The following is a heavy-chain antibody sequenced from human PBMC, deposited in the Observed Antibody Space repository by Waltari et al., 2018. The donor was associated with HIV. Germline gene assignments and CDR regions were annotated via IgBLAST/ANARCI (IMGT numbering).Heavy chain of an antibody. Sequence: EVQLVESGGGLVQPGGSLTLSCAAPGFRFRSYWMNWVRQAPGKGLEWVANIKPDGSTIYYVDSVKGRFSIARDNAQNSLYLHMNTLRVEDAAVYFCATSGYRTGPFDHWGQGTPVTVSS. V-gene: IGHV3-7*01. CDR1: GFRFRSYW. CDR3: ATSGYRTGPFDH. CDR2: IKPDGSTI. D-gene: IGHD5-12*01. J-gene: IGHJ4*02.